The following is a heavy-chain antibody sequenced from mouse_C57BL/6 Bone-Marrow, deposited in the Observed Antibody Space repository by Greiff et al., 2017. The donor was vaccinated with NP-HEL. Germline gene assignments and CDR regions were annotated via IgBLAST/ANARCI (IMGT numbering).Heavy chain of an antibody. Sequence: QVQLQQSGPELVKPGASVKISCKASGYSFTSYYIHWVKQRPGQGLEWIGWIYPGSGNTKYNEKFKGKATLTADTSSSTAYMQLSSLTSEDSAVYYCASPLSPYAMDYWGQGTSVTVSS. J-gene: IGHJ4*01. CDR2: IYPGSGNT. D-gene: IGHD3-2*02. CDR3: ASPLSPYAMDY. V-gene: IGHV1-66*01. CDR1: GYSFTSYY.